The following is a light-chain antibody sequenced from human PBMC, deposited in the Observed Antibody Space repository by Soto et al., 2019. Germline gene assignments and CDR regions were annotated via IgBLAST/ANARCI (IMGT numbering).Light chain of an antibody. CDR1: QSVSSN. Sequence: EIVMTQSPATLSVSPGERATLSCRASQSVSSNLAWYQQKPGQAPRLLIYGASTRATGIPARFSGSGSGTEFTLTISSLQSEDFAFYYCQQYNNGSTWQFGQGPKLEI. CDR2: GAS. CDR3: QQYNNGSTWQ. J-gene: IGKJ1*01. V-gene: IGKV3-15*01.